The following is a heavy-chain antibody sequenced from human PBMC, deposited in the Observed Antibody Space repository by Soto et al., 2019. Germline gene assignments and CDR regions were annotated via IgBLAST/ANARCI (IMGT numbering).Heavy chain of an antibody. Sequence: GGSLRLSCAASGFTFSSYAMSWVRQAPGKGPEWVSLVDSSGRPYYTDSVKGRFTVSRDNSENTVYLQMNSLRAEDTAVYYCAKWLRSGSYYCDYWGQGTLVTVSS. CDR3: AKWLRSGSYYCDY. CDR1: GFTFSSYA. J-gene: IGHJ4*02. D-gene: IGHD1-26*01. V-gene: IGHV3-23*01. CDR2: VDSSGRP.